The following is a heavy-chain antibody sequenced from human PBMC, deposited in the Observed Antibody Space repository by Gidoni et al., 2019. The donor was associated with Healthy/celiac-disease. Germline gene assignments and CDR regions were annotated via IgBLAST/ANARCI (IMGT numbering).Heavy chain of an antibody. CDR2: IYPGDSDT. J-gene: IGHJ4*02. D-gene: IGHD3-9*01. CDR3: ARLSNYDILTGYYNGPDY. CDR1: GYSFTSYW. V-gene: IGHV5-51*01. Sequence: EVQLVQSGAEVKKHGESLKISCKGSGYSFTSYWIGWVRQMPGKGLEWMGIIYPGDSDTRYSPSFQGQVTISADKSISTAYLQWSSLKASDTAMYYCARLSNYDILTGYYNGPDYWGQGTLVTVSS.